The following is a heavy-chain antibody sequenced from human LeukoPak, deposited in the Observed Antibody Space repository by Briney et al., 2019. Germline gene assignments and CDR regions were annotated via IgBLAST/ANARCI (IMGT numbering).Heavy chain of an antibody. V-gene: IGHV3-21*01. CDR1: GFTFSSYS. D-gene: IGHD4-17*01. J-gene: IGHJ6*02. CDR2: ISSSSSYI. Sequence: GGSLRLSCAASGFTFSSYSMNWVRQAPGKGLEWVSSISSSSSYIYYADSVKGRFTISRDNAKNSLYLQMNSLRAEDTAVYYCARDLRGGYYGMDVWGQGTTVTVSS. CDR3: ARDLRGGYYGMDV.